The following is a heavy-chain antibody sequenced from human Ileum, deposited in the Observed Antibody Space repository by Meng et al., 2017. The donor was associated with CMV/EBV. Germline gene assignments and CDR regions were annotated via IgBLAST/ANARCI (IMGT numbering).Heavy chain of an antibody. Sequence: EQLVQSGAEVEKPGASVKVSCKPSGYIFTGYYLHWVRQAPGHGLEWMGRINPNPRRGGTDYAQKFQGRLAMTRDTSTSIAFMELSSLKSDDTAVYYCARGNSPLSGAAALWSWGQGTLVTVSS. CDR3: ARGNSPLSGAAALWS. CDR1: GYIFTGYY. D-gene: IGHD6-25*01. V-gene: IGHV1-2*06. CDR2: INPNPRRGGT. J-gene: IGHJ5*02.